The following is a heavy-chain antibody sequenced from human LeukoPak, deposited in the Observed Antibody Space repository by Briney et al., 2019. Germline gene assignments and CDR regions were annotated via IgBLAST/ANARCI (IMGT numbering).Heavy chain of an antibody. Sequence: PGGSLRLSCAASGFTFDDYAMHWVRQAPGKGLEWVSLISWDGGSTYYADSVKGRFTISRDNSKNSLYLQMNSLRAEDTALYYCAKDMGYCSSTSCYYYYMDVWGKGTTVTVSS. CDR1: GFTFDDYA. J-gene: IGHJ6*03. D-gene: IGHD2-2*01. CDR2: ISWDGGST. V-gene: IGHV3-43D*03. CDR3: AKDMGYCSSTSCYYYYMDV.